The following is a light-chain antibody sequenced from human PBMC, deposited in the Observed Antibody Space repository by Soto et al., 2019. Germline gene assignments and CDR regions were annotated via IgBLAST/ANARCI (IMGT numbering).Light chain of an antibody. CDR1: RSVRSY. J-gene: IGKJ1*01. Sequence: EIVLTPCPGSLSLSPWEIATLSSRASRSVRSYLAWYQQKPGQAPRLLIYGASTRATDVPDRFSGSGSGADFTLSISRLEPEDFAVYYCQQYGSSPTRTFGRGTQVDIK. CDR3: QQYGSSPTRT. CDR2: GAS. V-gene: IGKV3-20*01.